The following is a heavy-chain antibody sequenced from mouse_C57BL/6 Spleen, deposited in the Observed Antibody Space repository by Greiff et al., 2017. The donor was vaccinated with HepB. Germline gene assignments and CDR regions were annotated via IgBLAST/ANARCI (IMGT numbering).Heavy chain of an antibody. D-gene: IGHD2-4*01. V-gene: IGHV2-2*01. CDR2: IWSGGST. CDR1: GFSLTSYG. J-gene: IGHJ1*03. Sequence: QVQLKESGPGLVQPSQSLSITCTVSGFSLTSYGVHWVRQSPGKGLEWLGVIWSGGSTDYNAAFISRLSISKDNSKSQVFFKMNSLQADDTAIYYCARGSYDYDDWYFDVWGTGTTVTVSS. CDR3: ARGSYDYDDWYFDV.